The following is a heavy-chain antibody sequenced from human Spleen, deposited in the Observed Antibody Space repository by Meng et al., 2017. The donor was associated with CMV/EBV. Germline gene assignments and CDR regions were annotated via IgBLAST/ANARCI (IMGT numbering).Heavy chain of an antibody. CDR3: AREYSTSSGGRAFDI. CDR1: GFNFNIYS. D-gene: IGHD6-6*01. Sequence: GGSLRLSCAASGFNFNIYSMNWVRQAPGKGLVWVSRINSDGNITTYADSVKGRFTISRDNAKNTLYLQMNSLRAEDTAVYYCAREYSTSSGGRAFDIWGQGTMVTVSS. V-gene: IGHV3-74*01. J-gene: IGHJ3*02. CDR2: INSDGNIT.